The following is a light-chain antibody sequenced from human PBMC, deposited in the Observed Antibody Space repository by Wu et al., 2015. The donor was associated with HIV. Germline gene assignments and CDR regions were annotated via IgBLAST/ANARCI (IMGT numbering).Light chain of an antibody. CDR3: QQYNNWPPWT. V-gene: IGKV3-15*01. CDR2: RAS. Sequence: EVVMTQSPVTLSVSLGERATLSCRASQSVDNKLAWYQQRPGQAPRLLIHRASTRATGIPARFSGSGSGTDFTLTINSLQSEDIAVYYCQQYNNWPPWTFGQGTKVEIK. J-gene: IGKJ1*01. CDR1: QSVDNK.